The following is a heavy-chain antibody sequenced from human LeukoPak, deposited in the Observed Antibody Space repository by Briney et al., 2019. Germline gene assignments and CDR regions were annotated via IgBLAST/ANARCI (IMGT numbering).Heavy chain of an antibody. CDR3: ARSERLLQPFDY. V-gene: IGHV1-2*02. J-gene: IGHJ4*02. Sequence: ASVKVSCKASGYTFTCYYMHWVRQAPGQGLEWMGWINPNSGGTNYAQKFQGRVTMTRDTAISTAYMELSRLRSDDTAVYYCARSERLLQPFDYWGQGTLVTASS. CDR2: INPNSGGT. CDR1: GYTFTCYY. D-gene: IGHD3-3*01.